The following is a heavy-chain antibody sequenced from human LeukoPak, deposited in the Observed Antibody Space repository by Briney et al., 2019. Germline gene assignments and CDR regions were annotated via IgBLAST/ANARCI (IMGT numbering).Heavy chain of an antibody. CDR3: ARDMGLDYGDYAAPQYYYYGMDV. D-gene: IGHD4-17*01. V-gene: IGHV3-11*01. CDR2: ISSTGSTI. J-gene: IGHJ6*02. Sequence: GQSLRLSCDAFGFIFSDYYMSWIRQAPGKGLEWVSYISSTGSTIKYADSVKGRFTVSRDNAQNSLFLQMNSLRAEDTAVYYCARDMGLDYGDYAAPQYYYYGMDVWGQGTTVTVSS. CDR1: GFIFSDYY.